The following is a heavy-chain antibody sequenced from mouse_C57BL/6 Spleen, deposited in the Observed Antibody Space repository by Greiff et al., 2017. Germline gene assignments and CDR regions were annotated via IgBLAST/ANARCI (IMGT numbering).Heavy chain of an antibody. V-gene: IGHV1-64*01. J-gene: IGHJ2*01. Sequence: QVQLQQPGAELVKPGASVKLSCKASGYTFTSYWMHWVKQRPGQGLEWIGMIHPNSGSTNYNEKFKSKATLTVDKSSSTAYMQLSSLTSEDSAVYYCARETQDSYYFDYWGQGTTLTVSS. CDR1: GYTFTSYW. CDR2: IHPNSGST. CDR3: ARETQDSYYFDY.